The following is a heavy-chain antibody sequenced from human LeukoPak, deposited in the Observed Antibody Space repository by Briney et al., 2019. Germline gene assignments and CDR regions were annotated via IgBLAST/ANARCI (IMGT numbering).Heavy chain of an antibody. J-gene: IGHJ4*02. CDR3: ATDQNYYDSSGYYSFDY. Sequence: GGSLRLSCAASGFTFSSYAMNWVRQAPGKGLEWVSGVSSSGDNTYYADSVKGRFTISRDNSKNTLYLRMNSLRAEDTAVYYCATDQNYYDSSGYYSFDYWGQGTLVTVSS. V-gene: IGHV3-23*01. D-gene: IGHD3-22*01. CDR1: GFTFSSYA. CDR2: VSSSGDNT.